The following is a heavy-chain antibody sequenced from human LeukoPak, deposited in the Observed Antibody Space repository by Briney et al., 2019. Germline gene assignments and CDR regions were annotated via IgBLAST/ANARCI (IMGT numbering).Heavy chain of an antibody. CDR1: GFTFSSSA. Sequence: PGGSLRLSCGASGFTFSSSAMHWVRQGPGKGLEWVAYIAHHGNNKYYADSVKGRFTISRDNSKGSLYLQMNSLRADGTAVYYCAKDGSWSCTDWGQGTLVRVSS. V-gene: IGHV3-30*02. CDR3: AKDGSWSCTD. CDR2: IAHHGNNK. J-gene: IGHJ4*02. D-gene: IGHD2-8*02.